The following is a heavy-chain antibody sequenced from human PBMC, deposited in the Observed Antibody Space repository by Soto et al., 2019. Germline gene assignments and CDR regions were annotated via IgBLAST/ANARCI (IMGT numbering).Heavy chain of an antibody. CDR2: ISGSGGST. Sequence: PGGSLRLSCAASGFTFSSYAMSWVRQAPGKGLEWVSTISGSGGSTYYADSVKGRFTISRDNSKNTLYLQMNSLRAEDTAVYYCARTGTTDVFFWFDPWGQGTLVTVSS. V-gene: IGHV3-23*01. J-gene: IGHJ5*02. D-gene: IGHD1-7*01. CDR3: ARTGTTDVFFWFDP. CDR1: GFTFSSYA.